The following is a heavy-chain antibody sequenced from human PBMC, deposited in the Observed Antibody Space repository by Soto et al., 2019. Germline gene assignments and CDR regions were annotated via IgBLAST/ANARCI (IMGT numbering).Heavy chain of an antibody. CDR1: GGTFSSYT. V-gene: IGHV1-69*02. CDR3: ARGRYCSGGSCYTYYYYGMDV. J-gene: IGHJ6*02. Sequence: QVQLVQSGAEVKKPGSSVEVSCKASGGTFSSYTISWVRQAPGQGLEWMGRIIPILGIANYAQKFQGRVTITADKSTSTAYMELSSLRSEDTAVYYCARGRYCSGGSCYTYYYYGMDVWGQGTTVTVSS. CDR2: IIPILGIA. D-gene: IGHD2-15*01.